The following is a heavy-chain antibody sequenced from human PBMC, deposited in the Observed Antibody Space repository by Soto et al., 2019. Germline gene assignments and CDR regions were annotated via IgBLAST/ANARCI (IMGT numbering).Heavy chain of an antibody. CDR2: IYYSGST. CDR3: AREVLWFGESLHPLYYFDY. V-gene: IGHV4-59*04. J-gene: IGHJ4*02. D-gene: IGHD3-10*01. CDR1: GGSISSYY. Sequence: PSETLSLTCTVSGGSISSYYWSWIRQPPGKGLEWIGYIYYSGSTYYNPSLKSRVTISVDTSKNQFSLKLSSVTAADTAVYYCAREVLWFGESLHPLYYFDYWGQGTLVTVSS.